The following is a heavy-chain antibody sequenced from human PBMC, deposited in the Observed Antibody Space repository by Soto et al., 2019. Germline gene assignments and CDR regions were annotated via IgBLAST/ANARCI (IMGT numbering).Heavy chain of an antibody. CDR3: ARVGSSFDY. V-gene: IGHV4-30-2*01. Sequence: QLQLQESGSGLVKPSQTLSLTCAVSVGSISSVGYSWSSIRQPPGKGLEWIGYIYHSGSTYYNPSLKSRVTISVDRPKNQFSLKLSSVTAADTAVYYCARVGSSFDYWSQGTLVTVSS. CDR2: IYHSGST. D-gene: IGHD6-6*01. J-gene: IGHJ4*02. CDR1: VGSISSVGYS.